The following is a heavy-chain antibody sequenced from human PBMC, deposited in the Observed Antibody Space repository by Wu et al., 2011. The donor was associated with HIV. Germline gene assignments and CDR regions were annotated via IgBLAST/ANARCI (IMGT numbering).Heavy chain of an antibody. V-gene: IGHV4-59*02. J-gene: IGHJ6*02. D-gene: IGHD2-8*01. Sequence: QVQLQESGPGRVKPSETLSLICTVSGASVNPYYWTWIRQSPGRGLEWIGYISYKGNTNYNPSLKSRVTISLDMSKNHFSLQLRSATAADTAVYYCARADLDGVYVPYYYYGMDVWAKGPRSPSP. CDR3: ARADLDGVYVPYYYYGMDV. CDR1: GASVNPYY. CDR2: ISYKGNT.